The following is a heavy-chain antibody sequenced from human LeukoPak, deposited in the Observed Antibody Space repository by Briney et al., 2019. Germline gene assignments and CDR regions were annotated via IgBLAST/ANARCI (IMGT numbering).Heavy chain of an antibody. CDR3: ASFLSARTIDY. J-gene: IGHJ4*02. D-gene: IGHD6-25*01. CDR2: IRYDGSNK. CDR1: GFTFSSYD. V-gene: IGHV3-30*02. Sequence: GGSLRPPCAASGFTFSSYDMHWVRQAPGKGLEWVAFIRYDGSNKYYADSVKGRFTISRDNSKNTLYLQMNSLRAEDTAVYYCASFLSARTIDYWGQGTLVTVSS.